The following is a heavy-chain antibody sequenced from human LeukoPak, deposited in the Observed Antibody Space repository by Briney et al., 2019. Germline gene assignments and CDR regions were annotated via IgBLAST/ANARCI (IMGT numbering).Heavy chain of an antibody. D-gene: IGHD5-12*01. CDR1: GFTVSSNY. J-gene: IGHJ4*02. V-gene: IGHV3-48*02. CDR2: ISSSCSTI. CDR3: ARGGQPGYDY. Sequence: PGGSLRLSCAASGFTVSSNYMTWVRQAPGKGLEWVSYISSSCSTIYYADSVKGRFTISRDNAKNSLYLQMNSLRDEDTAVYYCARGGQPGYDYWGQGTLVTVSS.